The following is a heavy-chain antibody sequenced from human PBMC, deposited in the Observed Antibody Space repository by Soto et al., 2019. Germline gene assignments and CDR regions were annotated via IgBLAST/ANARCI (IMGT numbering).Heavy chain of an antibody. D-gene: IGHD6-13*01. CDR3: ARAESSSSYNYGMDF. J-gene: IGHJ6*02. CDR2: IYHSGRT. V-gene: IGHV4-4*02. CDR1: GGSISSSNW. Sequence: SETLSLTCAVSGGSISSSNWWSWVRQPPGKGLGWIGEIYHSGRTNYNPSLKSRVTISVDKSKNQFSLKLSSVTAAAPAVYYCARAESSSSYNYGMDFWGQGTTVIVAS.